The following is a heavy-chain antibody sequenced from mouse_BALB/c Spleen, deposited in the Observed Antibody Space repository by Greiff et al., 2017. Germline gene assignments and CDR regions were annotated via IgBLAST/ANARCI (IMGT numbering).Heavy chain of an antibody. CDR3: ARHNGSSYEAMDY. J-gene: IGHJ4*01. Sequence: EVKVVESGGGLVKPGGSLKLSCAASGFTFSSYAMSWVRQTPEKRLEWVATISSGGSYTYYPDSVKGRFTISRDNAKNTLYLQMSSLRSEDTAMYYCARHNGSSYEAMDYWGQGTSVTVSS. CDR1: GFTFSSYA. CDR2: ISSGGSYT. V-gene: IGHV5-9-3*01. D-gene: IGHD1-1*01.